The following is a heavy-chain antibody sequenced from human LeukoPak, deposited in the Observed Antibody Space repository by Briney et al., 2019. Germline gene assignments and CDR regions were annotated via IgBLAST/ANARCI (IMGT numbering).Heavy chain of an antibody. D-gene: IGHD1-7*01. Sequence: GGSLRLSCAASGFTFSSYEMNWVRQAPGKGLEWVSYISSSGSTIYYADSVKGRFTISRDNAKNSLYLQMNSLRAEDTAVYYCARDFYNWNYSAYFDYWGQGTLVTVSS. CDR1: GFTFSSYE. CDR3: ARDFYNWNYSAYFDY. V-gene: IGHV3-48*03. J-gene: IGHJ4*02. CDR2: ISSSGSTI.